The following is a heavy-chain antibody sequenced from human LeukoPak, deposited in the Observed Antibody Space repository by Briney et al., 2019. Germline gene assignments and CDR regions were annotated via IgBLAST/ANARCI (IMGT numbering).Heavy chain of an antibody. J-gene: IGHJ4*02. CDR2: ISGSGGST. CDR1: GFTFSSYA. CDR3: AKGYSSGWYSFDY. V-gene: IGHV3-23*01. D-gene: IGHD6-19*01. Sequence: GGSLRLSCAASGFTFSSYAMSWVRQAPGKGLEWVSAISGSGGSTYFADSVKGRFTISRDNSKNTLYLQMNSLRAEDTAVYYCAKGYSSGWYSFDYWSQGTLVTVSS.